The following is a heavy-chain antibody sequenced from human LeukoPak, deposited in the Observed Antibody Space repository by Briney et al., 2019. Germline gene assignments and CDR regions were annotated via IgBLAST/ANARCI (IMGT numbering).Heavy chain of an antibody. Sequence: GRSLRLSCAASGFTFSSYAMHWVRQAPGKGLEWVAVISYDGSNKYSADSVKGRFTISRDNSKNTLYLQMNSLRAEDTAVYYCARDTLYGNYFDCWGQGTLVTVSS. V-gene: IGHV3-30-3*01. CDR2: ISYDGSNK. CDR1: GFTFSSYA. D-gene: IGHD3-10*01. CDR3: ARDTLYGNYFDC. J-gene: IGHJ4*02.